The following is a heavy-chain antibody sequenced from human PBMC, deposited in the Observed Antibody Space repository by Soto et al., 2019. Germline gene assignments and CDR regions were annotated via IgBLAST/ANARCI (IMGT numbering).Heavy chain of an antibody. CDR3: GRGRYGDY. V-gene: IGHV1-18*01. Sequence: QVHLVQSGAEVKKPGASVKVSCKGSGYAFTTYGITWVRQAPGQGLEWMGWISAHNGNTNYAQKLQGRVAVTRDAPTSAAYMDLRSLRSADTAVYYCGRGRYGDYWGEGALVTVSS. CDR2: ISAHNGNT. D-gene: IGHD1-1*01. J-gene: IGHJ4*02. CDR1: GYAFTTYG.